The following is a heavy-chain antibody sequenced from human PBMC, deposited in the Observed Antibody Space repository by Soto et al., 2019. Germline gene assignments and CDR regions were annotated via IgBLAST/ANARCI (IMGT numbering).Heavy chain of an antibody. D-gene: IGHD6-13*01. CDR2: IYYSGST. J-gene: IGHJ5*02. CDR3: ARHYSSNFGDWFDP. CDR1: SGSICSYY. V-gene: IGHV4-59*08. Sequence: PSETLCLTGAVSSGSICSYYWSWIRQPPGKGLEWIGYIYYSGSTNYNPSLKSRVTISVDTSKNQFSLKLSSVTAADTAVYYCARHYSSNFGDWFDPWGQGTLVTVSS.